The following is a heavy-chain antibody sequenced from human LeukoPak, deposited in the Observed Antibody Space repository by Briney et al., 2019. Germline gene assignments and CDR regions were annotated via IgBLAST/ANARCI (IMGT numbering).Heavy chain of an antibody. V-gene: IGHV3-48*01. J-gene: IGHJ3*01. Sequence: PGGSLRLSCAASGFTFSSYAMSWVRQAPGKGLEWVSYISSSSSTIYYADSVKGRFTISRDNAKNSLYLQMNILRAEDTAVYYCARVPTVVVPAATWGQGTMVTVSS. D-gene: IGHD2-2*01. CDR3: ARVPTVVVPAAT. CDR1: GFTFSSYA. CDR2: ISSSSSTI.